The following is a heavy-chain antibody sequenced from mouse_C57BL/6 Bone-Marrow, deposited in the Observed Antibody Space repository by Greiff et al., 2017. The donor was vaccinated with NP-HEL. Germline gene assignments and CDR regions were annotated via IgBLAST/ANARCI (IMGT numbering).Heavy chain of an antibody. V-gene: IGHV10-1*01. Sequence: EVKLQESGGGLVQPKGSLKLSCAASGFSFNTYAMNWVRQAPGKGLEWVARIRSKSNNYATYYADSVKDRFTISRDDSESMLYLQMNNLKTEDTAMYYCVRPLITTVVAGDWDYAMDYWGQGTSVTVSS. CDR1: GFSFNTYA. J-gene: IGHJ4*01. D-gene: IGHD1-1*01. CDR2: IRSKSNNYAT. CDR3: VRPLITTVVAGDWDYAMDY.